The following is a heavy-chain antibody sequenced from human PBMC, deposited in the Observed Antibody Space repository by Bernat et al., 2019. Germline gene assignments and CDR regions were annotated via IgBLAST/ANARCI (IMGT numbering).Heavy chain of an antibody. CDR3: RYSCSGSSCSNSGY. V-gene: IGHV3-73*02. D-gene: IGHD2-2*01. Sequence: EVQLVESGGGLVQPGGSLKLSCAASGITPSGSAIHWVRQASGKGLEWVGRIRDKSNSYGTAYAASVTGRFTISRDDSKNTAYLQMNSLQIEDTAMYYCRYSCSGSSCSNSGYWGQGTLVTVSS. CDR1: GITPSGSA. J-gene: IGHJ4*02. CDR2: IRDKSNSYGT.